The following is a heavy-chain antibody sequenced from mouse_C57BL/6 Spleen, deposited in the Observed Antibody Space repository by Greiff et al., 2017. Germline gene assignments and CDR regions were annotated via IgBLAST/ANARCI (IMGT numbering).Heavy chain of an antibody. Sequence: VQLQESGAELVRPGSSVKMSCKTSGYTFTSYGINWVKQRPGQGLEWIGYIYIGNGYTEYNEKFKGKATLTSDTSSSTAYMQLSSLTSEDSAIYVCARGPYGYDRAWFAYWGQGTLVTVSA. CDR1: GYTFTSYG. CDR2: IYIGNGYT. CDR3: ARGPYGYDRAWFAY. V-gene: IGHV1-58*01. D-gene: IGHD2-2*01. J-gene: IGHJ3*01.